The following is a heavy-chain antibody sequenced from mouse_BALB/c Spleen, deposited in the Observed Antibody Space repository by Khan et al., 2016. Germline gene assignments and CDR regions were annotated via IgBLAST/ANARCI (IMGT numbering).Heavy chain of an antibody. CDR3: ESRVGWSWVAY. J-gene: IGHJ3*01. Sequence: EVKLLESGGGLVQPGGSLKFSCAASGFDFSRYWMSWVRQAPGKGLEWIGEINPDSSTINYTPSLKDKFIISRDNAKNTLYLQLSKVRSEDTALCFCESRVGWSWVAYWGQGTLVTVSA. V-gene: IGHV4-1*02. CDR1: GFDFSRYW. D-gene: IGHD1-1*02. CDR2: INPDSSTI.